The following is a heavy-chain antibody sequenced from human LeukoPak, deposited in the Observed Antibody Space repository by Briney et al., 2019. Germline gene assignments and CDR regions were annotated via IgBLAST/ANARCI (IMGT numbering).Heavy chain of an antibody. J-gene: IGHJ4*02. CDR3: ARVRDFRVDF. D-gene: IGHD3-3*01. V-gene: IGHV4-59*01. CDR1: GGSISSYY. CDR2: IYYSGST. Sequence: SETLSLTCTVSGGSISSYYWSWIRQPPGKGLEWIGYIYYSGSTNYNPSLKSRVTISVDTSKNQFSLKLSSVIAADTAVYYCARVRDFRVDFWGQGTLVTVSS.